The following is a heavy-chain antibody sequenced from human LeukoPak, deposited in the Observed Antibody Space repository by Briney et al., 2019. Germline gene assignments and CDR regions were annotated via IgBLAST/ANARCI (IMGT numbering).Heavy chain of an antibody. J-gene: IGHJ6*03. CDR1: GGSFSGYY. D-gene: IGHD5-18*01. CDR2: INHSGST. CDR3: ARVGYSYGYRYYYYYYMDV. V-gene: IGHV4-34*01. Sequence: SETLSLTCAVYGGSFSGYYWSWIRQPPGKGLEWIGEINHSGSTNYNPSLKSRVTISVDTSKNQFSLKLSSVTAADTAVYYCARVGYSYGYRYYYYYYMDVWGKGTTVTVSS.